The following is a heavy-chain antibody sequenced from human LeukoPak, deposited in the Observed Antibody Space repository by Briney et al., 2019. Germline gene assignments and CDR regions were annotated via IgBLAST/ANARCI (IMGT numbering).Heavy chain of an antibody. CDR1: GYTFTGYY. Sequence: ASVKVSCKSSGYTFTGYYMHWVRQAPGQGLEWMGWINPNSGGTNYVQKFQGRVTMTRDTSISTAYMELSRLRSDDTAVYYCARDSEIVVVTATPDYWGQGTLVTVSS. V-gene: IGHV1-2*02. CDR3: ARDSEIVVVTATPDY. CDR2: INPNSGGT. J-gene: IGHJ4*02. D-gene: IGHD2-21*02.